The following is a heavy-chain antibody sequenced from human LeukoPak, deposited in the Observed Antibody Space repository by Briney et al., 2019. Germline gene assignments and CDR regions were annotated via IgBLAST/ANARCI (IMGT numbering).Heavy chain of an antibody. CDR1: GYTFTSYC. CDR3: ARATPNFDY. D-gene: IGHD5-12*01. CDR2: VNPSGGST. J-gene: IGHJ4*02. Sequence: GASVEVSCKASGYTFTSYCMHWVRQAPGQGLGWMGVVNPSGGSTSYAQKFQGRVTMTRDTSTSTAYMELRSLRSDDTAVYYCARATPNFDYWGQGTLVTVSS. V-gene: IGHV1-46*01.